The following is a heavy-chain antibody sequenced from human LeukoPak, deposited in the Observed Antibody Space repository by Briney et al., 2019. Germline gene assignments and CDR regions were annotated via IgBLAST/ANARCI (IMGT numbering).Heavy chain of an antibody. CDR2: ISAYNGNT. J-gene: IGHJ4*02. Sequence: ASVKVSCKASGYTFTSYGISWVRQAPGQGLEWMGWISAYNGNTNYAQKLQGRVTMTTDTSTSTAYMELRSLRSDDTAVYYCSARIMVAASRGLYYFDYWGQGTLVTVSS. CDR1: GYTFTSYG. CDR3: SARIMVAASRGLYYFDY. D-gene: IGHD2-8*01. V-gene: IGHV1-18*01.